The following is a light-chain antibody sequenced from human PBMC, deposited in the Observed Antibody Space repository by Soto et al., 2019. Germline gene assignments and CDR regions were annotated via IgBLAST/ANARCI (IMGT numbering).Light chain of an antibody. J-gene: IGLJ2*01. CDR1: SSDVGGYNL. CDR3: SSYTSSSTLV. CDR2: EVS. Sequence: QSALTQPASVSGSPGQSITISCTGSSSDVGGYNLVSWYQQHPGKAPKLMIYEVSNRPSGVSNRFSGSKSGNTASLTISGLQAEDEADYHCSSYTSSSTLVFGGGTKLTVL. V-gene: IGLV2-14*01.